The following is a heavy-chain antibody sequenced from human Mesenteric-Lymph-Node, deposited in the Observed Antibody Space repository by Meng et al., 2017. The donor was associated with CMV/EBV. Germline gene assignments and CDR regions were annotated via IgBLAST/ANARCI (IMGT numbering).Heavy chain of an antibody. V-gene: IGHV4-39*02. CDR2: ILYSGRA. Sequence: LQRPGAGPRRVKPSETLSLKIPCSGGSISSSWHYWGWIRQPPGKGLEWIGSILYSGRAHYNPALESRVTISIDKSKNEFFLNLGSVTAADTAMYFCARDTLTYSYGPGWVDPWGQGTLVTVSS. CDR1: GGSISSSWHY. D-gene: IGHD3-10*01. J-gene: IGHJ5*02. CDR3: ARDTLTYSYGPGWVDP.